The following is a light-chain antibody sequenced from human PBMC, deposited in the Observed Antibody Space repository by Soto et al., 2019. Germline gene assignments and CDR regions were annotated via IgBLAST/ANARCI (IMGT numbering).Light chain of an antibody. J-gene: IGKJ1*01. V-gene: IGKV1-5*03. CDR2: KAS. Sequence: DIQMTQSPSTLSASVGDRVTITCRASQSISSWLAWYQQKPGKAPKLLIYKASSLDSGVPSRFSGSGSGTEITLTISRLPPDDFATYYYQQYNSYPWTFGQGTKVDIK. CDR3: QQYNSYPWT. CDR1: QSISSW.